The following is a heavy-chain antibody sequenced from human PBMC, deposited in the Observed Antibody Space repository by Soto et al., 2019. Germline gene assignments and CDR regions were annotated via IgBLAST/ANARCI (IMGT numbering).Heavy chain of an antibody. CDR2: ISAYNGNT. V-gene: IGHV1-18*04. CDR1: GYTFTSYG. Sequence: ASVKVSCKASGYTFTSYGISWVRQAPGQGLEWMGWISAYNGNTNYAQKLQGRVTMTTDTSTSTAYMELGSLRSDDTAVYYCAISIAAAGLADYWGQGTLVTVSS. CDR3: AISIAAAGLADY. D-gene: IGHD6-13*01. J-gene: IGHJ4*02.